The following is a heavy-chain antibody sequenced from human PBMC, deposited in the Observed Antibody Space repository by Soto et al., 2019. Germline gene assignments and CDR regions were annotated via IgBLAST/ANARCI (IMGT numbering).Heavy chain of an antibody. CDR3: ERAVDTIPYYYYGMDV. D-gene: IGHD5-12*01. CDR1: GGSFSGYY. Sequence: SETLSLTCAVYGGSFSGYYWSWIRQPPEKGLEWIGEINHSGSTSYNPSLMSRVTISVDTSKNHFSLKLTSVTAADTAVYYCERAVDTIPYYYYGMDVWGQGTTVTVSS. J-gene: IGHJ6*02. V-gene: IGHV4-34*01. CDR2: INHSGST.